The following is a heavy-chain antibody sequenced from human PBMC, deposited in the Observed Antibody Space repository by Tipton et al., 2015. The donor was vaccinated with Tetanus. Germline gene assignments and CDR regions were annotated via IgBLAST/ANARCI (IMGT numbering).Heavy chain of an antibody. D-gene: IGHD6-19*01. J-gene: IGHJ6*02. CDR1: GYTFTSYD. Sequence: QSGAEVKKPGASVKVSCKASGYTFTSYDINWVRQATGQGLEWMGWMNPNSGNTGYAQKFQGRVTMTRNTSISTAYMELSSLRSVDTTVYYCARELDSIAVAGPYFYYGIDVWGQGPTVTVSS. CDR2: MNPNSGNT. V-gene: IGHV1-8*01. CDR3: ARELDSIAVAGPYFYYGIDV.